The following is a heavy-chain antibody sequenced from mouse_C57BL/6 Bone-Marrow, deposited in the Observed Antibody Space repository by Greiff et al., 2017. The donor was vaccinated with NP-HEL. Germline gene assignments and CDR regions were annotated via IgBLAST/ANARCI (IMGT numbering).Heavy chain of an antibody. CDR3: TRRKRLLRPWYFDV. D-gene: IGHD1-1*01. CDR1: GYTFTDYY. V-gene: IGHV1-26*01. J-gene: IGHJ1*03. CDR2: INPNNGGT. Sequence: EVQLQQSGPELVKPGASVKISCKASGYTFTDYYMNWVKQSHGQSLEWIGDINPNNGGTSYNQKFKGKATLTVDKSSSTAYIALRSLISEDSAVYYCTRRKRLLRPWYFDVWGTGTTVTVSS.